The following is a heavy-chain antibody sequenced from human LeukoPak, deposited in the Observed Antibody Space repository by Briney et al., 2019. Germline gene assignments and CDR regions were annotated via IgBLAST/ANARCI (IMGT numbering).Heavy chain of an antibody. CDR2: ISGSGGST. CDR3: ANDEPWFGESHAFDI. J-gene: IGHJ3*02. Sequence: PGGSLRLSCAASGFTFSTYAMSWVRQAAGKGLEWVSAISGSGGSTYYADSVKGRFTISRDNSKNTLYLQMNSLRAEDTAVYYCANDEPWFGESHAFDIWGQGTMVIVSS. D-gene: IGHD3-10*01. V-gene: IGHV3-23*01. CDR1: GFTFSTYA.